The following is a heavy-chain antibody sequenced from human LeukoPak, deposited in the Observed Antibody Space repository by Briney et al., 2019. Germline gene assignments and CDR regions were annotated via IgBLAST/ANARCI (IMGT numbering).Heavy chain of an antibody. CDR1: GGSISSGSYY. Sequence: SETLSLTCTVSGGSISSGSYYWSWTRQPAGKGLEWIGHIYTSGSTNYNPSLKSRVTISVDTSRNQFSLKLSSVTAADTAVYYCARSPGAFDIWGQGTMVTVSS. J-gene: IGHJ3*02. CDR3: ARSPGAFDI. V-gene: IGHV4-61*09. CDR2: IYTSGST.